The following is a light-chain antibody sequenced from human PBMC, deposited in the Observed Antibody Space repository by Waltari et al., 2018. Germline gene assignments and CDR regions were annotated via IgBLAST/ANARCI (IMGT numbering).Light chain of an antibody. Sequence: QSALTQPRSVSGSPGQSVTISCTGTSSDVGGYNYVSWYQQTPGKVPKLMIYDVSKRPSGVPDRFSGSKSGNTASLTISGLQAEDEADYYCCSYAGSYSFVFGTGTKVTVL. CDR2: DVS. J-gene: IGLJ1*01. CDR1: SSDVGGYNY. CDR3: CSYAGSYSFV. V-gene: IGLV2-11*01.